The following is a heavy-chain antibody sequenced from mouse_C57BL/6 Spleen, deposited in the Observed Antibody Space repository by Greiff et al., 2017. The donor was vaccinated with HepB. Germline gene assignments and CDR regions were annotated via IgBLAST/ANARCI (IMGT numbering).Heavy chain of an antibody. CDR3: ATYYGSSYEDYAMDY. D-gene: IGHD1-1*01. CDR1: GFSLTSYG. V-gene: IGHV2-2*01. J-gene: IGHJ4*01. Sequence: VHLVESGPGLVQPSQSLSITCTVSGFSLTSYGVHWVRQSPGKGLEWLGVIWSGGSTDYNAAFISRLSISKDNSKSQVFFKMNSLQADDTAIYYCATYYGSSYEDYAMDYWGQGTSVTVSS. CDR2: IWSGGST.